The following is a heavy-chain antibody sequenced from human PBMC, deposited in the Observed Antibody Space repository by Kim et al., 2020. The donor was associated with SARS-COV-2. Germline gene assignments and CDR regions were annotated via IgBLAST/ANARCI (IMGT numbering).Heavy chain of an antibody. CDR1: GFIFSDFE. V-gene: IGHV3-48*03. J-gene: IGHJ4*02. CDR3: ARYSLSPFDD. Sequence: GGSLRLSCVASGFIFSDFEMNWVRQTPGRGLEWVSFITRNGFSTHYTESVKGRFIISRDNAEGSLHLQMNNLRDEDSGVYYCARYSLSPFDDWGQGTPVTVSS. D-gene: IGHD2-15*01. CDR2: ITRNGFST.